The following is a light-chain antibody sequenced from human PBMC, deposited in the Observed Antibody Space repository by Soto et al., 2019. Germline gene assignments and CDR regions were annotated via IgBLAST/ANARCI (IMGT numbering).Light chain of an antibody. Sequence: DIQMTQSPSTLSASVGDRVTITCRASQSISRSLAWYQQKPGKAPNLLIYDASSLESGVPSRFSGSGFGTEFTLTISSLQPDDFATYCCQLYNSYLLTFGPGTPVDIK. CDR2: DAS. CDR3: QLYNSYLLT. J-gene: IGKJ3*01. CDR1: QSISRS. V-gene: IGKV1-5*01.